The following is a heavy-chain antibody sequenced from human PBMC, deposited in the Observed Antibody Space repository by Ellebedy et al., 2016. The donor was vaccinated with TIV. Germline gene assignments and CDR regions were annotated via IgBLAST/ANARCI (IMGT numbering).Heavy chain of an antibody. CDR3: ARGGVVWAAAGPY. Sequence: ASVKVSXKASGYTFTSYAMHWVRQAPGQRLEWMGWINAGNGNTKYSQKLQGRVTMTTDTSTSTAYMELRSLRSDDTAVYYCARGGVVWAAAGPYWGQGTLVTVSS. CDR2: INAGNGNT. D-gene: IGHD6-13*01. J-gene: IGHJ4*02. CDR1: GYTFTSYA. V-gene: IGHV1-3*01.